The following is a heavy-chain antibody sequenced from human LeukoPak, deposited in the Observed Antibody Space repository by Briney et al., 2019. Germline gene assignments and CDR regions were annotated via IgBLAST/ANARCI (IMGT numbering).Heavy chain of an antibody. V-gene: IGHV4-34*01. CDR3: ARGSQYYYDSSGYYSHDY. J-gene: IGHJ4*02. CDR2: INHSGST. D-gene: IGHD3-22*01. Sequence: SETLSLTCAVYGGSFSGYYWSWIRQPPGKGLEWIGEINHSGSTNYNPSLKSRVTISVDTSKNQFSLKLSSVTAADTAVYYCARGSQYYYDSSGYYSHDYWGQGTLVTVSS. CDR1: GGSFSGYY.